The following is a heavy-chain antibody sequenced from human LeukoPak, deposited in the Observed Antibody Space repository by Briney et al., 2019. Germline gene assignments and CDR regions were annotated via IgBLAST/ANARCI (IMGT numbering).Heavy chain of an antibody. V-gene: IGHV3-21*01. D-gene: IGHD6-13*01. CDR3: AKFIAAPFYFDY. Sequence: PGGSLRLSCAASGFTFSSYSMNWVRQASGKGLEWVSSISSSSSYIYYADSVKGRFTISRDNAKNSLYLQMNSLRAEDTAVYYCAKFIAAPFYFDYWGQGTLVTVSS. J-gene: IGHJ4*02. CDR1: GFTFSSYS. CDR2: ISSSSSYI.